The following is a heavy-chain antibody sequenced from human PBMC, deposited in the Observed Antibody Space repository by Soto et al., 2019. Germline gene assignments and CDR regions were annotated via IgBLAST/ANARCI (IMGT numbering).Heavy chain of an antibody. CDR3: AKWGRQWLVTSDFNY. Sequence: VQLVESGGGVVQPGRSLRLSCAASGFTFSDYAMHWVRQAPGKGLEWVAVVSHDGRNTHYADSVKGRFTISRDSSKNTVSLKMTSLIAEDTAVYYCAKWGRQWLVTSDFNYWGQGALVTVSS. J-gene: IGHJ4*02. CDR1: GFTFSDYA. D-gene: IGHD6-19*01. CDR2: VSHDGRNT. V-gene: IGHV3-30*18.